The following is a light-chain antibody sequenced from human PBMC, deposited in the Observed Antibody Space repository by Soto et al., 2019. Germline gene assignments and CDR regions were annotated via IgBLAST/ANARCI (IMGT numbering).Light chain of an antibody. CDR3: CSYAGTYTGV. CDR1: SSDVGRYKY. Sequence: QSALTQPRSVSGSPGQSVTISCTGTSSDVGRYKYVSWYQQLPGKAPKLMIYDVSERPSGVPDRFSGSKSGNTASLTISGLQAEDEADYYCCSYAGTYTGVFGGGTKVTVL. CDR2: DVS. J-gene: IGLJ3*02. V-gene: IGLV2-11*01.